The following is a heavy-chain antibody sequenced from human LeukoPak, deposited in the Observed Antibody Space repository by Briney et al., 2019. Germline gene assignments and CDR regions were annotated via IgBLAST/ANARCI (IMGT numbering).Heavy chain of an antibody. CDR1: GGTFSSYA. V-gene: IGHV1-69*13. Sequence: ASVKVSCKASGGTFSSYAISWVRQAPGQGLERMGGIIPIFGTANYAQKFQGRVTITADESTSTAYMELSSLRSEDTAVYYCASLGRASSLDALDIWGQGTMVTVSS. CDR2: IIPIFGTA. CDR3: ASLGRASSLDALDI. D-gene: IGHD6-6*01. J-gene: IGHJ3*02.